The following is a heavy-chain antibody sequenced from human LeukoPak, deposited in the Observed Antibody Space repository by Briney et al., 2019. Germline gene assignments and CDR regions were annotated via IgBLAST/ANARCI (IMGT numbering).Heavy chain of an antibody. CDR1: GGTFSSYA. J-gene: IGHJ6*02. V-gene: IGHV1-69*04. Sequence: SVKVSCKASGGTFSSYAISWVRQAPGQGLEWMGRIIPIFGIANYAQKFQGRVTITADKSTSTAYMELSSLRSEDTAVYYCARERPYGSHCSVYYGMDVWGQGTTVTVPS. D-gene: IGHD3-10*01. CDR3: ARERPYGSHCSVYYGMDV. CDR2: IIPIFGIA.